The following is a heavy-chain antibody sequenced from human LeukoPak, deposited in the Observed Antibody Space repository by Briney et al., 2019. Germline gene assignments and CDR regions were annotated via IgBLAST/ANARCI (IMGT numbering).Heavy chain of an antibody. D-gene: IGHD6-19*01. CDR1: GGSISSGSYY. V-gene: IGHV4-61*01. CDR2: INHSGST. J-gene: IGHJ5*02. CDR3: ARDPLGYSSGWYWFDP. Sequence: SETLSLTCTVSGGSISSGSYYWTWIRQPPGKGLEWIGEINHSGSTNYNPSLKSRVTISVDTSKNQFSLKLSSVTAAGTAVYYCARDPLGYSSGWYWFDPWGQGTLVTVSS.